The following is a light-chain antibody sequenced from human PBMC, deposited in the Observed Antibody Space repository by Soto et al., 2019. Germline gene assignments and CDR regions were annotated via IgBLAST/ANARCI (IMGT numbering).Light chain of an antibody. CDR1: QSVSSD. J-gene: IGKJ1*01. CDR3: QQYNKWPRT. CDR2: GAS. Sequence: EILMTQSPATLSLSPGESATLSCRASQSVSSDLAWYKQKPGQAPRLLIYGASTRATGIPARVSGSRSGTEFTLTISSLKSEDFEVYYCQQYNKWPRTFGQGTKVDIK. V-gene: IGKV3-15*01.